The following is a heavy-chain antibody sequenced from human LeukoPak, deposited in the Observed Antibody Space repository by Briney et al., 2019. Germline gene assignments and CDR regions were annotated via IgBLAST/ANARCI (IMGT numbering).Heavy chain of an antibody. V-gene: IGHV4-39*07. J-gene: IGHJ5*02. CDR1: SGSISTSNYY. CDR3: ARLPDP. Sequence: SETLSLTCTVSSGSISTSNYYWGWVRQPPGKALEWIGNIFYSGSTYYSPSLKSRVTISLDTSRNQFSLKLNSVTAADTAVYYCARLPDPWGQGTLVTVSS. CDR2: IFYSGST.